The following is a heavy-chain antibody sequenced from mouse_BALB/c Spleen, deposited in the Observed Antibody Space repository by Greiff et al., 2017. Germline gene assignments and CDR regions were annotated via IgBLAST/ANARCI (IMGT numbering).Heavy chain of an antibody. CDR3: TRGEFISTVVSPFAY. CDR2: INPSNGGT. Sequence: VQLQESGAELVKPGASVKLSCKASGYTFTSYYMYWVKQRPGQGLEWIGEINPSNGGTNFNEKFKSKATLTVDKSSSTAYMQLSSLTSEDSAVYYCTRGEFISTVVSPFAYWGQGTLVTVSA. D-gene: IGHD1-1*01. V-gene: IGHV1S81*02. J-gene: IGHJ3*01. CDR1: GYTFTSYY.